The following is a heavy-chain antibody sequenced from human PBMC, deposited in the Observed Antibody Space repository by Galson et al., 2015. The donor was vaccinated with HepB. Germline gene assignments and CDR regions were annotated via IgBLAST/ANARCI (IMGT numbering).Heavy chain of an antibody. CDR3: ARGAGERLRYFYWLPTGPFDY. CDR1: GFTVSSNY. V-gene: IGHV3-66*01. Sequence: SLRLSCAASGFTVSSNYMSWVRQAPGKGLEWVSVIYSGGSTYYADSVKGRFTISRDNSKNTLYLRMNSLRAEDTAVYYCARGAGERLRYFYWLPTGPFDYWGQGTLVTVSS. J-gene: IGHJ4*02. D-gene: IGHD3-9*01. CDR2: IYSGGST.